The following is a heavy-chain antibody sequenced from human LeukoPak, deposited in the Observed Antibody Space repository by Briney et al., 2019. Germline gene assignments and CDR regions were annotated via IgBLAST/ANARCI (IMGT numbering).Heavy chain of an antibody. V-gene: IGHV4-34*01. CDR1: GASFSGYY. J-gene: IGHJ4*02. CDR3: ARGGAVTTFFGSWKYFDY. D-gene: IGHD4-17*01. Sequence: SETLSLTCAVYGASFSGYYWSWIRQPPGKGLEWIGEINHSGSTNYNPSLKSRVTISVDTSKNQFSLKLSSVTAADTAVYYCARGGAVTTFFGSWKYFDYWGQGTLVTVSS. CDR2: INHSGST.